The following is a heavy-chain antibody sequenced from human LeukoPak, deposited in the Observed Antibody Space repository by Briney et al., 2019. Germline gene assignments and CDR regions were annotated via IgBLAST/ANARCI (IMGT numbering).Heavy chain of an antibody. J-gene: IGHJ4*02. V-gene: IGHV4-39*07. CDR3: ARGSGYSSSYYLDY. Sequence: PSETLSLTCSVSGGSISTSSYYWGWIRQPPGKGLEWIGAIYYSGNDFYNPSLKSRVTISVDTSKNQFSLKLSSVTAADTAVYYCARGSGYSSSYYLDYWGQGTLVTVSS. D-gene: IGHD6-13*01. CDR1: GGSISTSSYY. CDR2: IYYSGND.